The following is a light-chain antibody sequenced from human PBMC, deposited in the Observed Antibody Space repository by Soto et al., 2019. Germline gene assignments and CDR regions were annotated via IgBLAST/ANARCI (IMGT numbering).Light chain of an antibody. J-gene: IGLJ3*02. CDR1: SSNIGKYY. CDR2: DNN. CDR3: GTWDSSLSAV. V-gene: IGLV1-51*01. Sequence: QSVLTQPPSVSAAPGQTVTISCSGSSSNIGKYYVSWYQQLPGTAPKLLIYDNNKRPSGIPDRFSGSKSGTSATLGITGLQTGDEADYYCGTWDSSLSAVFGGGTQLTVL.